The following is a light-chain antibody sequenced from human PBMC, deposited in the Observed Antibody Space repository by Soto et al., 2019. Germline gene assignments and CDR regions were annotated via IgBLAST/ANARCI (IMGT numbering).Light chain of an antibody. V-gene: IGKV1-33*01. J-gene: IGKJ5*01. Sequence: ASVGDRVTITCRASQSISSYLNWYQQKPGKAPKLLIYAASSLQSGVPSRFSGSGSGTDFTFTISSLQPEDIATYYCQQYDNLPITFGQGTRLEIK. CDR3: QQYDNLPIT. CDR2: AAS. CDR1: QSISSY.